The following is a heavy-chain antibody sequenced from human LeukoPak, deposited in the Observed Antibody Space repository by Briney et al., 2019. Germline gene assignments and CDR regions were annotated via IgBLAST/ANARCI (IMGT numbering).Heavy chain of an antibody. CDR2: ISAYNGNT. CDR1: VYTFTSYG. J-gene: IGHJ5*02. Sequence: GASVNVSCKASVYTFTSYGISWVRQAPRQGLDWMGFISAYNGNTNYAQKLQGRVTMTTDTSTSTDYMELRSLRSDDAAVYYCAREMGGSFAVAGLNWFDPWGQGTLVTVSS. CDR3: AREMGGSFAVAGLNWFDP. D-gene: IGHD6-19*01. V-gene: IGHV1-18*01.